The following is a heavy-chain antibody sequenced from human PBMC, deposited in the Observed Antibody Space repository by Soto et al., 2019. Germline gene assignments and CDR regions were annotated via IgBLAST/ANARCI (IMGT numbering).Heavy chain of an antibody. CDR2: INQDGSGI. Sequence: PGGSLRLSCAASGFTFSSYWMHWVRQAPGKGLVWVANINQDGSGINYVDSVKGRFTVSRDNANNSLFLQVSSLRAEDTAVYYCARVSDTTGSTYRYFDLWGRGTLVTVSS. V-gene: IGHV3-7*01. CDR1: GFTFSSYW. CDR3: ARVSDTTGSTYRYFDL. D-gene: IGHD1-1*01. J-gene: IGHJ2*01.